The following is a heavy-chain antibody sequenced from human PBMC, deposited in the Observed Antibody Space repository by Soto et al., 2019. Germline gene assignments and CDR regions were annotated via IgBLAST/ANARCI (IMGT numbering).Heavy chain of an antibody. J-gene: IGHJ4*02. CDR2: IYHSGST. Sequence: QVQLQESGSGLVKPSQTLSLTCAVSGGSISSGGYSWSWIRQPPGKGLEWIGYIYHSGSTYYNPSLRSRVTISIDTSKNQFSLKLNSVTAADTAGYYCARGHDANNDWGQGTLVTVSS. CDR1: GGSISSGGYS. CDR3: ARGHDANND. D-gene: IGHD2-8*01. V-gene: IGHV4-30-2*01.